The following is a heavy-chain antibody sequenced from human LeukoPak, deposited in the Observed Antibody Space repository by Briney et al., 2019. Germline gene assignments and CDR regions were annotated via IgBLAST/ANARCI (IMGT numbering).Heavy chain of an antibody. CDR3: ARDPRGWNDGYFDY. CDR2: INPNSGGT. D-gene: IGHD1-1*01. CDR1: GYTFTGYY. Sequence: ASVKVSCKASGYTFTGYYMHWVRQAPGQGLEWMGWINPNSGGTNYAQKFQGRVTMTRDTSISTVYMELSSLRSEDTAVYYCARDPRGWNDGYFDYWGQGTLVTVSS. J-gene: IGHJ4*02. V-gene: IGHV1-2*02.